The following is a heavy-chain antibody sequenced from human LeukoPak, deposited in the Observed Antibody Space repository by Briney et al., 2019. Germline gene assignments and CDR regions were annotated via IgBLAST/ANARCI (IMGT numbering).Heavy chain of an antibody. V-gene: IGHV4-30-4*01. CDR1: GGSISSGDYY. J-gene: IGHJ6*02. CDR2: IYYSGST. Sequence: NRSESLSLTCTVSGGSISSGDYYWSWIRQPPGKGLEWIGYIYYSGSTYYNPSLKRRVTISVDTSKNQCSLKLSSVTAADTAVYYCARETTVTGYGMDVWGHESTVTVSS. CDR3: ARETTVTGYGMDV. D-gene: IGHD4-17*01.